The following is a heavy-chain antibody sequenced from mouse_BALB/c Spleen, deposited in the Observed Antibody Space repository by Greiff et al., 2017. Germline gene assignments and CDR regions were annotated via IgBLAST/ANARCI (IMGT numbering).Heavy chain of an antibody. CDR2: ISSGSSTI. CDR3: ARGLRGKNFDY. Sequence: EVKLMESGGGLVQPGGSRKLSCAASGFTFSSFGMHWVRQAPEKGLEWVAYISSGSSTIYYADTVKGRFTISRDNPKNNLFLQMTSLRSEDTAMYYCARGLRGKNFDYWGQGTTLTVSS. D-gene: IGHD3-1*01. CDR1: GFTFSSFG. J-gene: IGHJ2*01. V-gene: IGHV5-17*02.